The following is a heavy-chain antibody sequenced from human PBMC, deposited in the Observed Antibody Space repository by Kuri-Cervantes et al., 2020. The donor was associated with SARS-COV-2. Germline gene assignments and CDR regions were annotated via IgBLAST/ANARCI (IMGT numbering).Heavy chain of an antibody. J-gene: IGHJ3*02. Sequence: KVSCMGSGYSFTSYWIGWVRQMPGKGLEWMGIIYPGDSDTRYSPSFQGQVTISADKSISTAYLQWSSLKASDTAMYYCARRTRYCSSTSCDIGAFDIWGQGTMVTVSS. CDR1: GYSFTSYW. CDR2: IYPGDSDT. D-gene: IGHD2-2*02. V-gene: IGHV5-51*01. CDR3: ARRTRYCSSTSCDIGAFDI.